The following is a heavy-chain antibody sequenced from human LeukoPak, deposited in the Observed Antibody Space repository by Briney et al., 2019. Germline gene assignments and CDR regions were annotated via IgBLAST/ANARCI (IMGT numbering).Heavy chain of an antibody. V-gene: IGHV4-34*01. CDR3: ARGLTMVRGVIAEPDY. CDR1: GGSFSGYY. J-gene: IGHJ4*02. D-gene: IGHD3-10*01. Sequence: SETLSLTCAVYGGSFSGYYWSWIRQPPGKGLEWIGEINHSGSTNHNPSLKSRVTISVDTSKTQFSLKLSSVTAADTAVYYCARGLTMVRGVIAEPDYWGQGTLVTVSS. CDR2: INHSGST.